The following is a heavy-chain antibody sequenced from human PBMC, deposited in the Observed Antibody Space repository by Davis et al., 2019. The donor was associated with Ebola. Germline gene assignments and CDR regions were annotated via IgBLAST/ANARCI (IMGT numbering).Heavy chain of an antibody. CDR2: ISGSGGST. D-gene: IGHD3-3*01. CDR1: GLPFSAYF. V-gene: IGHV3-23*01. CDR3: AKSGLSFGVVKYHYGMDV. J-gene: IGHJ6*04. Sequence: GGSLRLSCGVSGLPFSAYFMDWVRQAPGKGLEWVSAISGSGGSTYYADSVKGRFTISRDNSKKTLYLQMNSLRAEDTAVYYCAKSGLSFGVVKYHYGMDVWGKGTTVTVSS.